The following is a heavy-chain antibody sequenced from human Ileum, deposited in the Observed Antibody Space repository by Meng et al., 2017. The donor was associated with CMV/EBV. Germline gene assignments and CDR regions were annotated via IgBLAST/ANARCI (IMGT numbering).Heavy chain of an antibody. D-gene: IGHD7-27*01. V-gene: IGHV4-34*01. CDR3: VRGNWVSDF. CDR2: INYRGSI. J-gene: IGHJ4*02. CDR1: ADSFTGYH. Sequence: QVQIQQWGAEVLKPSETLSLTHTVSADSFTGYHWTWIRQPPGKGPEWIGEINYRGSIHYNPSLESRVTISLDMSTNQLSLKLNSVTAADTAVYYCVRGNWVSDFWGQGTLVTVSS.